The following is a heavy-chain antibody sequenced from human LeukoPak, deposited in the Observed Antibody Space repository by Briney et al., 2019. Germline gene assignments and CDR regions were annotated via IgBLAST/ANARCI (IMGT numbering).Heavy chain of an antibody. D-gene: IGHD2-2*01. Sequence: PSETLSLTCTVSGGSISSYYWSWIRQPPGKGLEWIGYIYYSGSTNYNPSLKSRVTISVDTSKNQFSLKLSSVTAADTAVYYCARGDSSTSSYDAFDIWGQGTMVTVSS. J-gene: IGHJ3*02. CDR1: GGSISSYY. CDR2: IYYSGST. V-gene: IGHV4-59*01. CDR3: ARGDSSTSSYDAFDI.